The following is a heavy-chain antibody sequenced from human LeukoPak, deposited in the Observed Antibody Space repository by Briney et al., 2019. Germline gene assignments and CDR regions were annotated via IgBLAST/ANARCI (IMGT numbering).Heavy chain of an antibody. V-gene: IGHV5-51*01. D-gene: IGHD6-13*01. Sequence: KISCTGSGDTSATYLIACGRQMPGKCLECMGIIYPVNSDTKYSPSFQGQVTISGDKSIRPAELLWSSLKASDTAMYYCAGTRDNSSLHFDFWGQRT. CDR2: IYPVNSDT. CDR1: GDTSATYL. CDR3: AGTRDNSSLHFDF. J-gene: IGHJ4*02.